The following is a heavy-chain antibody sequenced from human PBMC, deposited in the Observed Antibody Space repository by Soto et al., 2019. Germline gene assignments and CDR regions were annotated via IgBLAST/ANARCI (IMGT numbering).Heavy chain of an antibody. V-gene: IGHV3-23*01. CDR3: AKGAGLSSWPLQLDY. D-gene: IGHD6-13*01. CDR1: GFTFSSYA. CDR2: ISGSGGST. J-gene: IGHJ4*02. Sequence: EVQLLESGGGLVQPGGSLRLSCAASGFTFSSYAVSWVRQAPGKGLEWVSAISGSGGSTYYADSVKGRFTISRDNSKNTLFLQMNSLRAEDTAVYYCAKGAGLSSWPLQLDYWGQGALVTVSS.